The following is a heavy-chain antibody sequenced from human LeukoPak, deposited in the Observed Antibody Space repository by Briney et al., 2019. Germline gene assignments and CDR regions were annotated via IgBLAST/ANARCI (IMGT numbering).Heavy chain of an antibody. J-gene: IGHJ4*02. CDR2: ISYDGGNK. D-gene: IGHD5-18*01. CDR1: GFTFSSYS. Sequence: GRSLRLSCAASGFTFSSYSMHWVRQAPGKGLEWVALISYDGGNKYYADSVKGRYTISRDNSKNTLYLQIDSLRPEDTALYYCARDLGYSYGHPFDYWGQGTLVTVSS. V-gene: IGHV3-30-3*01. CDR3: ARDLGYSYGHPFDY.